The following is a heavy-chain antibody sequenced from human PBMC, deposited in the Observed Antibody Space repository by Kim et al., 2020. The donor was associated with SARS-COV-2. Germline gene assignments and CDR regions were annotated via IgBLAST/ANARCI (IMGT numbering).Heavy chain of an antibody. CDR3: ARECITIFGVVIRRYYGMDV. CDR1: GYTFTSYY. J-gene: IGHJ6*02. D-gene: IGHD3-3*01. V-gene: IGHV1-46*01. Sequence: ASVKVSCKASGYTFTSYYMHWVRQAPGQGLEWMGIINPSGGSTSYAQKFQGRVTMTRDTSTSTVYMELSSLRSEDTAVYYCARECITIFGVVIRRYYGMDVWGQGTTVTVSS. CDR2: INPSGGST.